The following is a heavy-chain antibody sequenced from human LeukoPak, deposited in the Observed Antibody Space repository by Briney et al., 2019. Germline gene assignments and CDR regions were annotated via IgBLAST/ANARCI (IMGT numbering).Heavy chain of an antibody. D-gene: IGHD3-3*01. CDR3: AKDLDFWSGYSSY. V-gene: IGHV3-23*01. CDR2: ISGSGGST. J-gene: IGHJ4*02. CDR1: GFTFSSYA. Sequence: GGSLRLSCAASGFTFSSYAMSWVRQAPGKGLEWVSAISGSGGSTYYADSVKGRFTMSRDNSKNTLYLQMNSLRAEDTAVYYCAKDLDFWSGYSSYRGQGTLVTVSS.